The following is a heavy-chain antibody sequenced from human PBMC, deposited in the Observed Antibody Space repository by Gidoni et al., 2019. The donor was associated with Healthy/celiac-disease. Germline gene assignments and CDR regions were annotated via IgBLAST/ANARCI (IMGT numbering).Heavy chain of an antibody. V-gene: IGHV1-24*01. CDR3: ARHCGGDCYHAFDI. D-gene: IGHD2-21*02. CDR1: GYTLTELS. Sequence: SGYTLTELSMHWVRQAPGKGLEWMGGFDPEDGETIYAQKFQGRVTMTEDTSTDTAYMELSSLRSEDTAVYYCARHCGGDCYHAFDIWGQGTMVTVSS. CDR2: FDPEDGET. J-gene: IGHJ3*02.